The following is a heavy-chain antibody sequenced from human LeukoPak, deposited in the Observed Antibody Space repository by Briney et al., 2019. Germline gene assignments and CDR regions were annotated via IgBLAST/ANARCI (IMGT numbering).Heavy chain of an antibody. J-gene: IGHJ5*02. V-gene: IGHV4-34*01. Sequence: SETLSLTCAVYGGSFSGYYWSWIRQPPGKGLEWIGEINHSGSTNYNPSLKSRVTTSVDTSKNQFSLKLSSVTAADTAVYYCARSNGSGRPSYNWFDPWGQGTLVTVSS. CDR3: ARSNGSGRPSYNWFDP. D-gene: IGHD3-10*01. CDR1: GGSFSGYY. CDR2: INHSGST.